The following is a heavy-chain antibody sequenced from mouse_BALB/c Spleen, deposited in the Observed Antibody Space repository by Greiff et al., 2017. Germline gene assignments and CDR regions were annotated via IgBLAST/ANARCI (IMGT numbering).Heavy chain of an antibody. CDR3: ARGWEFAY. CDR2: ISNLAYSI. V-gene: IGHV5-15*02. J-gene: IGHJ3*01. D-gene: IGHD4-1*01. Sequence: EVKVVESGGGLVQPGGSRKLSCAASGFTFSDYGMAWVRQAPGKGPEWVAFISNLAYSIYYADTVTGRFTISRENAKNTLYLEMSSLRSEDTAMYYCARGWEFAYWGQGTLVTVSA. CDR1: GFTFSDYG.